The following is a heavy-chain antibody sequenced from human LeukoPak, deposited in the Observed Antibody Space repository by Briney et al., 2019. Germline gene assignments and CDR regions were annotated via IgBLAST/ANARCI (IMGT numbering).Heavy chain of an antibody. V-gene: IGHV3-53*01. CDR3: AKEVGPAGGDAFDI. CDR2: IYSGGST. Sequence: PGGSLRLSCAASGFTVSSNYMSWVRQAPGKGLEWVSVIYSGGSTYYADSVKGRFTISRDNANNSLYLQMNSLRAEDMALYYCAKEVGPAGGDAFDIWGQGTMVTVSS. D-gene: IGHD1-26*01. CDR1: GFTVSSNY. J-gene: IGHJ3*02.